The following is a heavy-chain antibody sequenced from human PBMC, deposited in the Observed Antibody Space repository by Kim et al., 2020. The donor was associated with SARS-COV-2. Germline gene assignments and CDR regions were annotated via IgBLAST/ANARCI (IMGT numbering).Heavy chain of an antibody. D-gene: IGHD1-26*01. CDR2: IYPGDSDT. CDR3: ARQGVRGGSYYEGGGDAFDI. J-gene: IGHJ3*02. CDR1: GYSFTSYW. V-gene: IGHV5-51*01. Sequence: GESLKISCKGSGYSFTSYWIGWVRQMPGKGLEWMGIIYPGDSDTRYSPSFQGQVTISADKSISTAYLQWSSLKASDTAMYYCARQGVRGGSYYEGGGDAFDIWGQGTMVTVSS.